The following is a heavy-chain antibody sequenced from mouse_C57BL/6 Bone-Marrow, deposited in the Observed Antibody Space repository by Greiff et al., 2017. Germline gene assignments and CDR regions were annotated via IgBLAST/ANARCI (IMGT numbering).Heavy chain of an antibody. CDR2: INPNNGGT. D-gene: IGHD2-4*01. CDR1: GYTFTDYN. J-gene: IGHJ2*01. Sequence: VQLQQSGPELVKPGASVKMSCKASGYTFTDYNMHWVKQSHGKSLEWIGYINPNNGGTSYNQKFKGKATLTVNKSSSTAYMELRSLTSEESAVYYCARKFYYDYDDWGQGTTLTVSS. CDR3: ARKFYYDYDD. V-gene: IGHV1-22*01.